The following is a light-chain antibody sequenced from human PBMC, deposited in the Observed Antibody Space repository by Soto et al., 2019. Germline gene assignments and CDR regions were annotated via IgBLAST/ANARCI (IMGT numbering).Light chain of an antibody. CDR3: SSYTDSSNYV. CDR1: SDDIGAYDY. CDR2: AVS. Sequence: QSVLTQPSSVSASPGQSISISCTGTSDDIGAYDYVSWYQQHPGKAPKLILYAVSNRPSGVSTRFSGSKSGNTASLTISGVQADDEADYYCSSYTDSSNYVFGTGTKVTVL. V-gene: IGLV2-14*01. J-gene: IGLJ1*01.